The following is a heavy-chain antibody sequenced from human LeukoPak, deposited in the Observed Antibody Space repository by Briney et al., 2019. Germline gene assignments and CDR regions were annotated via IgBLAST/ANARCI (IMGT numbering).Heavy chain of an antibody. CDR2: IKQDGSEE. D-gene: IGHD3-3*01. Sequence: GGSLRLSCAASGFTFSSYWMSWVRQAPGKGLEWVDNIKQDGSEEYYVDSVKGRFTISRDNAKNSLYLQMNSLRAEDTAVYYCARAYDDFWSGYNNYWGQGTLVTVSP. CDR3: ARAYDDFWSGYNNY. V-gene: IGHV3-7*01. J-gene: IGHJ4*02. CDR1: GFTFSSYW.